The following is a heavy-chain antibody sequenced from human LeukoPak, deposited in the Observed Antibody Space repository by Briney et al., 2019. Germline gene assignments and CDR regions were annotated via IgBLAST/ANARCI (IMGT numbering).Heavy chain of an antibody. CDR2: MNSDGSTT. Sequence: GGSLRLSCAASGFTFSSYAMSWVRQAPGKGLVWVSRMNSDGSTTTYADSVKGRFTISRDNAKNTLYLQMSSLRAEDTAVYYCARVASGSWNWFDPWGQGTLVTASS. V-gene: IGHV3-74*01. CDR3: ARVASGSWNWFDP. D-gene: IGHD1-26*01. CDR1: GFTFSSYA. J-gene: IGHJ5*02.